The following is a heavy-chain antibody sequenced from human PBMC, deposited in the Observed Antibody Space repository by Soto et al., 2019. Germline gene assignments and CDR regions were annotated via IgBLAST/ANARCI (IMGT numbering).Heavy chain of an antibody. V-gene: IGHV1-24*01. Sequence: ASVKVSSKVSGYTLTELSMHWVRQAPGKGLEWMGGFDPEDGEAIYAQKFQGRVTMTEDTSTDTAYMELSSLRSEDTAVYYCETVTYYGDYVFFQHWGQGTLVTVSS. CDR1: GYTLTELS. J-gene: IGHJ1*01. CDR2: FDPEDGEA. D-gene: IGHD4-17*01. CDR3: ETVTYYGDYVFFQH.